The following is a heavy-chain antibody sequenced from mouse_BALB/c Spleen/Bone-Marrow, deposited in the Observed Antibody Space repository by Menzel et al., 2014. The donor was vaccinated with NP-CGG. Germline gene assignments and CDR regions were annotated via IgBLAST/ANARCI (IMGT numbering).Heavy chain of an antibody. D-gene: IGHD1-2*01. J-gene: IGHJ1*01. Sequence: VQLQQSGAELVKPGASVKLSCTASGFNIKDTYMDWVKQRPEQGLEWIGRIDPANGDTNYDPKFQGKATITADTSSNTAYLHFNSLTSEDTAVYHCANGSYWYFDVWGAGTTVTVSS. CDR2: IDPANGDT. V-gene: IGHV14-3*02. CDR3: ANGSYWYFDV. CDR1: GFNIKDTY.